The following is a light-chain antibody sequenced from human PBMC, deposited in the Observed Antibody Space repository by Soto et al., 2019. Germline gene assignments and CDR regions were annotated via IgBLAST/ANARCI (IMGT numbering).Light chain of an antibody. CDR2: GAS. CDR1: QSVSSSY. V-gene: IGKV3-20*01. CDR3: QQYGRSPLT. J-gene: IGKJ4*01. Sequence: EIAWTQSPGTLSLSPGERATLSCGASQSVSSSYLAGYQQKPGQAPRLLIYGASSRATGIPDRFSGSGSGTDFTLTISRLEPEECAVYYCQQYGRSPLTVGGGTKVEIK.